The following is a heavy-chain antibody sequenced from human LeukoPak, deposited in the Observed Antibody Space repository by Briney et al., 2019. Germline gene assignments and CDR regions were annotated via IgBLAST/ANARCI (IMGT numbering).Heavy chain of an antibody. D-gene: IGHD3-10*01. J-gene: IGHJ6*03. CDR3: ARGTPGSSYYYYYYMDV. CDR1: GGSISSYY. CDR2: IYYSGST. Sequence: SETLSLTCTVSGGSISSYYWSWIRQPPGEGLEWIGYIYYSGSTNYNPSLKSRVTISVDTSKNQFSLKLSSVTAADTAVYYCARGTPGSSYYYYYYMDVWGKGTTVTVPS. V-gene: IGHV4-59*01.